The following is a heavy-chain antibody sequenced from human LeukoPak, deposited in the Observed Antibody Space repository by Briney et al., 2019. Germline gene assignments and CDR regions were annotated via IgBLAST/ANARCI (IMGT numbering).Heavy chain of an antibody. D-gene: IGHD1-1*01. CDR2: ISYDGSNK. CDR1: KFPFGSYD. CDR3: AKDRRIGDRGRGWNDRYFDS. Sequence: GGSLRLSCAASKFPFGSYDMHWVRQAPGKGLEGVTLISYDGSNKYYADSVKGRFTISRDNSKNTLFLQMNSLRAEDTALYYCAKDRRIGDRGRGWNDRYFDSWGQGTLVTVSS. V-gene: IGHV3-30*18. J-gene: IGHJ4*02.